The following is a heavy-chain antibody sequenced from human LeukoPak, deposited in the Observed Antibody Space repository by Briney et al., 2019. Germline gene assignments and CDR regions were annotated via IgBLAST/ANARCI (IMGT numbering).Heavy chain of an antibody. Sequence: SETLSLTCAVYGGSFSDYHWSWIRQPPGKGLEWIGEINHGGTTKYNPSLKSRVTISVDTSKNQFSLKLSSVTAADTAVYYCATSLGATEGAFDYWGQGTLVTISS. J-gene: IGHJ4*02. V-gene: IGHV4-34*01. CDR3: ATSLGATEGAFDY. D-gene: IGHD1-26*01. CDR1: GGSFSDYH. CDR2: INHGGTT.